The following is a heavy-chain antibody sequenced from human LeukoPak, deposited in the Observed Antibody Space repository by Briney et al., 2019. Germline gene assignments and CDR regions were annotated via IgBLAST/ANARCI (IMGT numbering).Heavy chain of an antibody. V-gene: IGHV3-23*01. Sequence: GGSLRLSCAASGFTVSRNYMSWVRQAPGKGLEWVSGTTGRADITHYADSVKGRFIISRDNSKNTLDLQMDSLRAEDTAVYHCVKGFHSGSFNELDYWGQGTLVTVSS. CDR1: GFTVSRNY. CDR3: VKGFHSGSFNELDY. J-gene: IGHJ4*02. CDR2: TTGRADIT. D-gene: IGHD1-26*01.